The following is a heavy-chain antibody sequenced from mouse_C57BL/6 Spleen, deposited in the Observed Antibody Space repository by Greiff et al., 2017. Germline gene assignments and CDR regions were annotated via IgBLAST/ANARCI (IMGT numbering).Heavy chain of an antibody. D-gene: IGHD2-13*01. J-gene: IGHJ1*03. CDR1: GYTFTSYW. Sequence: QVQLQQPGAELVKPGASVKLSCKASGYTFTSYWMHWVKQRPGQGLAWIGMIHTNSGSTNYNEKFKSKATLTVDKSSSTAYMQLSSLTSEDSAVYYCARPLLWRLQASCDVWGTGTTVTVSS. CDR2: IHTNSGST. CDR3: ARPLLWRLQASCDV. V-gene: IGHV1-64*01.